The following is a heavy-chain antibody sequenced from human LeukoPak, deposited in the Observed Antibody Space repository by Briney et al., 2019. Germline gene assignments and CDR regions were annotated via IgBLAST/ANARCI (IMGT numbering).Heavy chain of an antibody. CDR3: ARAPSEIGGYYPEYFRH. Sequence: PGGSLRLSCAATGFTFSTYWMHWVRQAPGKGLVWVSRIKSDGSTNYADSVKGRFTISRDNANNTLSLQMHSLRPEDTGVYYCARAPSEIGGYYPEYFRHWGQGTLVTVSS. V-gene: IGHV3-74*01. J-gene: IGHJ1*01. CDR1: GFTFSTYW. CDR2: IKSDGST. D-gene: IGHD3-22*01.